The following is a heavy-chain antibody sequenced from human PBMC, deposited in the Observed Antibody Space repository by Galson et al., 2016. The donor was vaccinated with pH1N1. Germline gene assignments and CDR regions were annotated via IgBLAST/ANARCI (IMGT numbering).Heavy chain of an antibody. Sequence: SVKVSCKASGGTFSSYAISWVRQAPGQGLEWMGKIIPISGTTNYAQRLQGRVTLTADESTDTAYMEVSGLRSEDTAVYYCATHDFWSDRYFYYVMDVWGHGTTGTVSS. J-gene: IGHJ6*02. V-gene: IGHV1-69*13. CDR1: GGTFSSYA. CDR3: ATHDFWSDRYFYYVMDV. CDR2: IIPISGTT. D-gene: IGHD3-3*01.